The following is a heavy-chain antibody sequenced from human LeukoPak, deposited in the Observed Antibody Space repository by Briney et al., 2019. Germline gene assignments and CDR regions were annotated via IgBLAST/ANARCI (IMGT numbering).Heavy chain of an antibody. CDR3: ARRSKALDILTGYYTDAFDI. CDR2: MNPNSCNT. CDR1: GYTFTSYD. J-gene: IGHJ3*02. V-gene: IGHV1-8*01. Sequence: ASVKVSCKASGYTFTSYDINWVRQATGQGLEWMGWMNPNSCNTGYAQKFQGRVTMARNTSISTAYMELSSLRSEDTAVYYCARRSKALDILTGYYTDAFDIWGQGTMVTVSS. D-gene: IGHD3-9*01.